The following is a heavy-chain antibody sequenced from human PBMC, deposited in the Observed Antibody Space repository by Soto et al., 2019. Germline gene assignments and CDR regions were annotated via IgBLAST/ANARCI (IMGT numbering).Heavy chain of an antibody. D-gene: IGHD1-1*01. CDR3: ARGPGSLRP. V-gene: IGHV6-1*01. Sequence: RSQTLSLTFFISWDSVSSNSSAWNWIRLSPSRGLEWLGRTYYRSKLYSVYAPSVKRRISINPDTSTNQLYLQLNSVTPDDTAVYYCARGPGSLRPWGQGILVTVSS. CDR2: TYYRSKLYS. J-gene: IGHJ5*02. CDR1: WDSVSSNSSA.